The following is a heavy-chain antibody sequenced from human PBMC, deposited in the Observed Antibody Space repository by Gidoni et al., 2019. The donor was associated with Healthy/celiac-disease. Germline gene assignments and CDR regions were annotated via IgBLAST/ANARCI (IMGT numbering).Heavy chain of an antibody. CDR1: GFTFSSYA. CDR3: AKGAARPNYFDY. Sequence: EVQLLESGGGLVQPGGSLRLSCAAPGFTFSSYAMGWLRQAPGKGLEWVSAISGSGGSAYYADSVKGRFTISRDNSKNTLYLQMNSLRAEDTAVYYCAKGAARPNYFDYWGQGTLVTVSS. J-gene: IGHJ4*02. D-gene: IGHD6-6*01. CDR2: ISGSGGSA. V-gene: IGHV3-23*01.